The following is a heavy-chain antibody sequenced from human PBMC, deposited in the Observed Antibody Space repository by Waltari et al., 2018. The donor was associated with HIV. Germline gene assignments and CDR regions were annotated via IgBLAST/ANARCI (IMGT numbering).Heavy chain of an antibody. V-gene: IGHV4-34*01. J-gene: IGHJ4*02. Sequence: QVQLQQWGAGLLKPSETLSLTCAVYGGSFSGYYWSWIRQPPGKGLEWIGEINHSGSTNYNPSLKSRVTISVDTSKNQFSLKLSSVTAADTAVYYCARQNYYDSSGDYDYWGQGTLVTVSS. D-gene: IGHD3-22*01. CDR1: GGSFSGYY. CDR2: INHSGST. CDR3: ARQNYYDSSGDYDY.